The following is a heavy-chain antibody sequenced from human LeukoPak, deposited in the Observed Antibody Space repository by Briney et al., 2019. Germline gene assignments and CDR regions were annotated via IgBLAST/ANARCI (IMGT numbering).Heavy chain of an antibody. CDR3: ARDRDYVWGSYPNDAFDI. CDR1: GYTFTGYY. CDR2: INPNSGGT. J-gene: IGHJ3*02. D-gene: IGHD3-16*02. V-gene: IGHV1-2*06. Sequence: ASVKVSCKASGYTFTGYYMHWVRQAPGQGLEWMGPINPNSGGTNYAQKFQGRVTMTRDTSISTAYMGLSRLRSDDTAVYYCARDRDYVWGSYPNDAFDIWGQGTMVTVPS.